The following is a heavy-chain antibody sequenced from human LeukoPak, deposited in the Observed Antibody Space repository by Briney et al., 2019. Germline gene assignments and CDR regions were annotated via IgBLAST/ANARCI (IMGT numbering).Heavy chain of an antibody. J-gene: IGHJ4*02. CDR3: ARGIAVAGPPFDY. Sequence: QPGGSLRLSCAASGFTSSSYAMHWVRQAPGKGLEWVAVISYDGSNKYYADSVKGRFTISRDNSKNTLFLQMNSLRAEDTAVYYCARGIAVAGPPFDYWGQGTLVTVSS. CDR1: GFTSSSYA. V-gene: IGHV3-30-3*01. D-gene: IGHD6-19*01. CDR2: ISYDGSNK.